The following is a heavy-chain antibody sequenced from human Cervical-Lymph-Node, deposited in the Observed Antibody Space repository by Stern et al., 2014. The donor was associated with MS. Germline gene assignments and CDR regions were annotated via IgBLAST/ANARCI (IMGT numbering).Heavy chain of an antibody. V-gene: IGHV1-69*01. J-gene: IGHJ2*01. CDR2: IIPMYGTT. Sequence: VQLVESGAEVKKPGSSGKVSCKASGGTFSSNAISWVRQAPGQGLEWMGGIIPMYGTTKNAQKFQGRVTITADESTSTAYMELSSLRSEDTAVYYCARVNSYGNGAWYFDLWGRGTLVTVSS. CDR3: ARVNSYGNGAWYFDL. D-gene: IGHD5-18*01. CDR1: GGTFSSNA.